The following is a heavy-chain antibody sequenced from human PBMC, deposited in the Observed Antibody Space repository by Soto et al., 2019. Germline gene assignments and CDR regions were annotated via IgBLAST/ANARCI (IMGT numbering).Heavy chain of an antibody. CDR1: GFTFSSYA. CDR3: ARFLHGGWEGPFDY. J-gene: IGHJ4*02. Sequence: GGSLRLSCAASGFTFSSYAMHWVRQAPGKGLEWVAVISYDGSNKYYADSVKGRFTISRDNSKNTLYLQMNSLRAEDTAVYYCARFLHGGWEGPFDYWGQGTLVTVSS. D-gene: IGHD1-26*01. V-gene: IGHV3-30-3*01. CDR2: ISYDGSNK.